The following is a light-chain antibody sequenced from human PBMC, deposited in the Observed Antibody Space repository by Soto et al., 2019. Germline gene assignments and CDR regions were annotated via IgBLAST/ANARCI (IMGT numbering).Light chain of an antibody. J-gene: IGKJ4*01. CDR2: DAS. CDR3: QQTYSTPVT. Sequence: DSQMTQSPSSLSASVEDRVIIPCRASQSISNHLNWYQQKPGKAPKVLIYDASTLQSGVPSRFSGSGSGTDFTLTISSLQPEDFATYHCQQTYSTPVTFGGGTKVDIK. V-gene: IGKV1-39*01. CDR1: QSISNH.